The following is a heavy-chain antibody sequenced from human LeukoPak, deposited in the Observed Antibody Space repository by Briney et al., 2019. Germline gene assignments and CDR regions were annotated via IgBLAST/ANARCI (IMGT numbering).Heavy chain of an antibody. CDR1: GFTFSSYG. D-gene: IGHD6-19*01. CDR3: AKEGSWDSSGWYDY. V-gene: IGHV3-30*18. J-gene: IGHJ4*02. Sequence: GGSLRLSCAASGFTFSSYGMHWVRQAPGKGLEWGAVISYDGSNKYYADSVKGRFTISRDNSKNTLYLQMNSLRAEDTAVYYCAKEGSWDSSGWYDYWGQGTRVTVSS. CDR2: ISYDGSNK.